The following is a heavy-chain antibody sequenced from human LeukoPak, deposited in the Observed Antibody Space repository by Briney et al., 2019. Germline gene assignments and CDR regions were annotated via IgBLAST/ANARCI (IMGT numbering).Heavy chain of an antibody. D-gene: IGHD4-23*01. V-gene: IGHV1-69*06. CDR1: GGTFSSYA. CDR3: ARGVATVVTDDAFDI. CDR2: IIPIFGTA. Sequence: SVKVSCKASGGTFSSYAISWVRQAPGRGLEWMGGIIPIFGTANYAQKFQGRVTITADKSTSTAYMELSSLRSEDTAVYYCARGVATVVTDDAFDIWGQGTMVTVSS. J-gene: IGHJ3*02.